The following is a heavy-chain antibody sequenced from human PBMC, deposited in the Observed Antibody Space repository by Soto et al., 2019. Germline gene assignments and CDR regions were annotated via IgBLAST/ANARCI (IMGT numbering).Heavy chain of an antibody. CDR2: IYYSGST. CDR3: AREVPTYSNYGGDWFDP. D-gene: IGHD4-4*01. CDR1: GGSISSYY. V-gene: IGHV4-59*01. Sequence: SETLSLTCTVSGGSISSYYWSWIRQPPGKGLEWIGYIYYSGSTNYNPSLKSRVTISVDTSKNQFSLKLSSVTAADTAVYYCAREVPTYSNYGGDWFDPWGQGTLVTVS. J-gene: IGHJ5*02.